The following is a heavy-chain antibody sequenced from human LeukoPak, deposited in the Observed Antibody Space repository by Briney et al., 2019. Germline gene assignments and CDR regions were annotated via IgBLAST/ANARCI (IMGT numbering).Heavy chain of an antibody. Sequence: ASVKVSCKASGYTFTSYAMHWVRQAPGQRLEWMGWINAGNGNTKYSQKFQGRVTITRDTSASTAYMGLSSLRSEDTAVYYCARGGYYDSSGYYYVHYWGQGTLVTVSS. D-gene: IGHD3-22*01. CDR1: GYTFTSYA. CDR2: INAGNGNT. CDR3: ARGGYYDSSGYYYVHY. J-gene: IGHJ4*02. V-gene: IGHV1-3*01.